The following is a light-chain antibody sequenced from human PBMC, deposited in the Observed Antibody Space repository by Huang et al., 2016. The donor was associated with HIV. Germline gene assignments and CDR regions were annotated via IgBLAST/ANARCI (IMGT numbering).Light chain of an antibody. V-gene: IGKV1-NL1*01. CDR2: SAS. J-gene: IGKJ1*01. Sequence: DIRVTQSPSSLSTSVGDRVTITCRASQAISNSLDWYQQRPGKAPKLLVHSASTVEKGVPSRFSCSGSGADYTLTVSSLQPEDFATYYCQQYYGTPTFGLGTRLEIK. CDR1: QAISNS. CDR3: QQYYGTPT.